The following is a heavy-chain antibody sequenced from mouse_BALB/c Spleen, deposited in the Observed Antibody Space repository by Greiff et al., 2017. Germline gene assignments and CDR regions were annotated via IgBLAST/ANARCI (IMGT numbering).Heavy chain of an antibody. CDR2: ISYSGST. Sequence: EVKLQESGPSLVKPSQTLSLTCSVTGDSITSGYWNWIRKFPGNKLEYMGYISYSGSTYYNPSLKSRISITRDTSKNQYYLQLNSVTTEDTATYYGAIHYYGSSGFAYWGQGTLVTVSA. D-gene: IGHD1-1*01. CDR1: GDSITSGY. V-gene: IGHV3-8*02. CDR3: AIHYYGSSGFAY. J-gene: IGHJ3*01.